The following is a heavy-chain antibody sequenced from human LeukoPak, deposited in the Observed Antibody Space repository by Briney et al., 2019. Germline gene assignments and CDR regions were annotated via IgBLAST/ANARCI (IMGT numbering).Heavy chain of an antibody. CDR2: INPNSGGT. J-gene: IGHJ4*02. Sequence: ASLKVSCTPSGYTFTGYYMHCVRQAPGQGLGWMGWINPNSGGTNYAQKFQGRVTMTRDTSISTAYMELSRLRSDDTAVYYCARGATTVTPRTFDYWGQGTLVTVSS. V-gene: IGHV1-2*02. CDR1: GYTFTGYY. D-gene: IGHD4-17*01. CDR3: ARGATTVTPRTFDY.